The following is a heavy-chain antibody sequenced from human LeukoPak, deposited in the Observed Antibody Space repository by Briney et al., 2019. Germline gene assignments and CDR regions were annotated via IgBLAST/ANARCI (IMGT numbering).Heavy chain of an antibody. CDR2: ISYDGSNK. D-gene: IGHD3-16*01. CDR1: GFTFSSYA. Sequence: PGGSLRLSCAASGFTFSSYAMHWVRQAPGKGLEWVAVISYDGSNKYYADSVKGRFTISRDNSKNTLYLQMNSLRAEDTAVYYCAKDRRGLANLDYWGQGTLVTVSS. V-gene: IGHV3-30-3*01. J-gene: IGHJ4*02. CDR3: AKDRRGLANLDY.